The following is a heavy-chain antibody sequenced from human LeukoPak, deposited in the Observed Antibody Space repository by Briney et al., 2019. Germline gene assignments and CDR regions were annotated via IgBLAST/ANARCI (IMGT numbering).Heavy chain of an antibody. Sequence: SETLSLTCTVSGGSISVSSYYWSCIRQSPGKGLEWIGYIYYTGSANSNPSLNSRVTISIATSKNQFSLKLGSVTAADTAIYYCARTSLASFDPWGQGTLVTVSS. CDR2: IYYTGSA. J-gene: IGHJ5*02. V-gene: IGHV4-59*01. D-gene: IGHD6-6*01. CDR1: GGSISVSSYY. CDR3: ARTSLASFDP.